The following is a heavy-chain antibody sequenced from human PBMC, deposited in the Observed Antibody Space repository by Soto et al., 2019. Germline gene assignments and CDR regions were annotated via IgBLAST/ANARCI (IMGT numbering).Heavy chain of an antibody. D-gene: IGHD2-2*01. CDR2: IYYSGST. J-gene: IGHJ4*02. CDR1: GGSISSYY. CDR3: AREGGCSSASCYGAYYFDY. Sequence: PSETLSLTCTVSGGSISSYYWSWIRQPPGKGLEWIGYIYYSGSTNYNPSLKSRVTISVDTSKNQFSLKLSSVTAADTAVYYCAREGGCSSASCYGAYYFDYCGQGTLVTVSS. V-gene: IGHV4-59*01.